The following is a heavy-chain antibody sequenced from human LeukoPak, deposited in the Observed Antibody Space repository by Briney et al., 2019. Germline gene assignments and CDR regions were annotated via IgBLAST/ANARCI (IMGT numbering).Heavy chain of an antibody. Sequence: PSETLSLTCTVSGGSISSYYWSWIRQPPGKGLEWIGEINHSGSTNYNPSLKSRVTISVDTSKNQFSLKLSSVTAADTAVYYCARGRGRRDRSGGSEKGDYWGQGTLVTVSS. CDR1: GGSISSYY. CDR2: INHSGST. D-gene: IGHD2-15*01. CDR3: ARGRGRRDRSGGSEKGDY. V-gene: IGHV4-34*01. J-gene: IGHJ4*02.